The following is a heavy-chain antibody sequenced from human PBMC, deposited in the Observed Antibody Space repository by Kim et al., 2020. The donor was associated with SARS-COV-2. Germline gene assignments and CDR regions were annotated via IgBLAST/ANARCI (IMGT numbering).Heavy chain of an antibody. V-gene: IGHV1-69*13. CDR3: AGLAGGGWYTGFDY. Sequence: SVKVSCKASGGTFSSYAISWVRQAPGQGLEWMGGIIPIFGTANYAQKFQGRVTITADESTSTAYMELSSLRSEDTAVYYCAGLAGGGWYTGFDYWGQGTLVTVSS. CDR2: IIPIFGTA. D-gene: IGHD6-19*01. J-gene: IGHJ4*02. CDR1: GGTFSSYA.